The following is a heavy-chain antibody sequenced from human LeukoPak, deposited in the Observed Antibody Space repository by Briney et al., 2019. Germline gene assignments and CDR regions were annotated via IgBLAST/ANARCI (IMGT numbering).Heavy chain of an antibody. CDR2: INSDGSST. Sequence: GGSLRLSCAASGFTFSSYWMHWVRQAPGKGLVWVSRINSDGSSTSYADSVKGRFTISRDNAKSTLYLQMNSLRAEDTAVYYCARMYSSSWYHAFDIWGQGTMVTVSS. J-gene: IGHJ3*02. V-gene: IGHV3-74*01. D-gene: IGHD6-13*01. CDR3: ARMYSSSWYHAFDI. CDR1: GFTFSSYW.